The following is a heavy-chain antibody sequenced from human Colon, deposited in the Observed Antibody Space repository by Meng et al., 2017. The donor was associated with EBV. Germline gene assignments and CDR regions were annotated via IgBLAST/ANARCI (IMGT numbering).Heavy chain of an antibody. CDR3: APRKDYGTP. Sequence: VEVLEWWGGLVQPGGSMRLSCASSAFSFSNYAMSWVRQAPGKGLEWVSSISDNGGSTYYADSVKGRFTVSRDNSKNTLYLQMNSLRAEDTAVYYCAPRKDYGTPWGQGTLVTVSS. D-gene: IGHD4-17*01. J-gene: IGHJ5*02. V-gene: IGHV3-23*01. CDR1: AFSFSNYA. CDR2: ISDNGGST.